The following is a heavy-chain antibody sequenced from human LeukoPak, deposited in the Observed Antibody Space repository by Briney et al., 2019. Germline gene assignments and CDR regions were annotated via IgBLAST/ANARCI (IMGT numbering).Heavy chain of an antibody. V-gene: IGHV3-33*01. Sequence: GGSLRLSCAASGFTFSSYGMHWVRQAPGKGLEWVAVIWYDGSNKYYADSVKGRFTISRDNSKNTLYLQMNSLRAEDTAVYYCARANYDSSGYCDYWGQGTLVTVSS. CDR3: ARANYDSSGYCDY. CDR2: IWYDGSNK. J-gene: IGHJ4*02. D-gene: IGHD3-22*01. CDR1: GFTFSSYG.